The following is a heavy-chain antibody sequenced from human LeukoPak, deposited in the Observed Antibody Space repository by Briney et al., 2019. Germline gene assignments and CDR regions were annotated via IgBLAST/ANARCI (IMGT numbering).Heavy chain of an antibody. CDR1: GFTFDDYA. CDR3: AEDISFFSSAFDY. CDR2: ISWNSVSI. J-gene: IGHJ4*02. Sequence: PGGSLRLSCAASGFTFDDYAIHWVRHAPGKGLEWVSGISWNSVSIGYADSVKGRFTISRDNAKNSLYLQMNSLRAEDTALYYCAEDISFFSSAFDYWGQGTLVTVSS. V-gene: IGHV3-9*01. D-gene: IGHD3-22*01.